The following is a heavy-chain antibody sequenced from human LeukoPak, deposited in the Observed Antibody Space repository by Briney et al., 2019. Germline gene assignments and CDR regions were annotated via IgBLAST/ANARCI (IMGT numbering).Heavy chain of an antibody. CDR1: GFTFSSYA. CDR2: ISYDGSNK. CDR3: ARHLGAGYMDV. V-gene: IGHV3-30*04. Sequence: GGSLRLSCAASGFTFSSYAMHWVRQASGKGLEWVAVISYDGSNKYYADSVKGRFTISRDNSKNTLYLQMNSLRAEDTAVYYCARHLGAGYMDVWGKGTTVTVSS. J-gene: IGHJ6*03.